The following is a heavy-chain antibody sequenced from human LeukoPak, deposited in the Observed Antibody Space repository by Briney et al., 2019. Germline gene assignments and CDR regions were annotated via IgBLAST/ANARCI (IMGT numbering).Heavy chain of an antibody. J-gene: IGHJ6*03. V-gene: IGHV4-59*12. D-gene: IGHD6-19*01. CDR1: GGSISSYY. Sequence: SETLSLTCTVSGGSISSYYWSWIRQPPGKGLEWIGYIYYSGSTNYNPSLKSRVTISVDRSKNQFSLKLSSVTAADTAVYYCARDRSPHYYYYMDVWGKGTTVTVSS. CDR3: ARDRSPHYYYYMDV. CDR2: IYYSGST.